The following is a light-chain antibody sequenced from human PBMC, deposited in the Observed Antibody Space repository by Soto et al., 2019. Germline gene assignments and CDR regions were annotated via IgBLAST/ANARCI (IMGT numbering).Light chain of an antibody. CDR1: QSVSSNN. CDR3: QQYGRSPLT. J-gene: IGKJ3*01. V-gene: IGKV3-20*01. CDR2: GAS. Sequence: EIVLTQSPATLSLSPGERATLSCRASQSVSSNNLAWYQQRPGQAPRVVIYGASTRATGIPERFSGSGSGTDFTLTISRLEPEDFAVYYCQQYGRSPLTFGPGTKVDIK.